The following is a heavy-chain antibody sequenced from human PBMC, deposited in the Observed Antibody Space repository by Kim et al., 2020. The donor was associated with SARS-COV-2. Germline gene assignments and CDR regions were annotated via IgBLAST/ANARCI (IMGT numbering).Heavy chain of an antibody. Sequence: ASVKVSCKASGYTFTGYYMHWVRQAPGQGLEWMGWINPNSGGTNYAQKFQGRVTMTRDTSISTAYMELSRLRSDDTAVYYCARDLREGSSSSADFDYWGQGTLVTVSS. D-gene: IGHD6-6*01. J-gene: IGHJ4*02. CDR2: INPNSGGT. V-gene: IGHV1-2*02. CDR3: ARDLREGSSSSADFDY. CDR1: GYTFTGYY.